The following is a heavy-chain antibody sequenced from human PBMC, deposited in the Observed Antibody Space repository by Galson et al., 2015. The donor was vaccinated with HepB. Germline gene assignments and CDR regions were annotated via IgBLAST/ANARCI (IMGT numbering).Heavy chain of an antibody. CDR2: INQDGSSK. CDR1: GFTFSSYW. D-gene: IGHD1-26*01. V-gene: IGHV3-7*01. Sequence: PLRLSCAASGFTFSSYWMNWVRQAPGKGLEWVAHINQDGSSKYYVDSVKGRFTISRDNAKNLLYLQMNSLRAEDTAVYYCTRIALSGSYWYFDYWGQGSLVTVSS. J-gene: IGHJ4*02. CDR3: TRIALSGSYWYFDY.